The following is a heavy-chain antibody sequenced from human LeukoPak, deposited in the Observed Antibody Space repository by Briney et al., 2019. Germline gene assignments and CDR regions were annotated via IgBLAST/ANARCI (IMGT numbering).Heavy chain of an antibody. Sequence: GGSLRLSCAGSGFAFSEYWMHWARQTPEKGRVWVSRINDGGTYTSYADSVKGRFAVSRDNAENTLYLQMDSLTVEDTGLYYCVREIKIMGFRAFDYWGQGTPVTVAS. CDR1: GFAFSEYW. V-gene: IGHV3-74*01. CDR3: VREIKIMGFRAFDY. D-gene: IGHD3-10*01. CDR2: INDGGTYT. J-gene: IGHJ4*02.